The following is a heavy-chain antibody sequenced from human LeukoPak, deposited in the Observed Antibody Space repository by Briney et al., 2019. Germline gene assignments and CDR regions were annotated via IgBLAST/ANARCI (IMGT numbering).Heavy chain of an antibody. V-gene: IGHV3-48*02. CDR1: GFTFSTYN. CDR3: ARDQIASSLYKEPLDY. J-gene: IGHJ4*02. CDR2: ISTKSSTI. Sequence: GGSLRLSCTASGFTFSTYNMNWVRQAPGKGLEWISYISTKSSTIHYADSVKGRSTVSRDNAKNSLYLQMNSLRDEDTAVYYCARDQIASSLYKEPLDYWGQGTLVTVSS. D-gene: IGHD6-13*01.